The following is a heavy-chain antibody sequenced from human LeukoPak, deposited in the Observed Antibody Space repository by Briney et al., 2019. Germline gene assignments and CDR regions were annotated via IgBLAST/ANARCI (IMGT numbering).Heavy chain of an antibody. V-gene: IGHV3-74*01. J-gene: IGHJ6*03. Sequence: PGGSLRLSCAASGFTFSSYWMHWVRQAPGKGLVWVSRIKSDGSTNYADSVKGRFTISRDNAKNSLYLQMNSLRAEDTAVYYCARGYCSGYTCYSSYYYYYMDVWGKGTTVTVSS. CDR2: IKSDGST. CDR3: ARGYCSGYTCYSSYYYYYMDV. CDR1: GFTFSSYW. D-gene: IGHD2-15*01.